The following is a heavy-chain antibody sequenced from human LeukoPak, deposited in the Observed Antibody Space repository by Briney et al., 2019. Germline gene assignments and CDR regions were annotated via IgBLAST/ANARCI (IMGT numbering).Heavy chain of an antibody. CDR2: ISGSGDST. CDR1: GFTFRRCG. J-gene: IGHJ4*02. D-gene: IGHD2-2*01. Sequence: GGSLRLSCAAAGFTFRRCGMSWVRLAPGKGLEWVSAISGSGDSTYYADSVKGRFTISRDNSKNTLYLQMNSLGVEDTAVYYCAKDQADCSSTSCYERGFDYWGQGTLVTVSS. CDR3: AKDQADCSSTSCYERGFDY. V-gene: IGHV3-23*01.